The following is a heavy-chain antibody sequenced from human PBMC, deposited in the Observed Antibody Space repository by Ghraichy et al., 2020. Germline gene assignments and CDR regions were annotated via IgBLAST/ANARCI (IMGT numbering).Heavy chain of an antibody. CDR1: GLTFSSYW. Sequence: GGSLRLSCAVSGLTFSSYWMHWVRQAPGKGLVWFSRVNSDGTSTTYADSVKGRLTISRDNAKNTLFLQMNSLRAEDTAVYYCVSANPTIDYWGQGTLVTVSS. CDR2: VNSDGTST. CDR3: VSANPTIDY. J-gene: IGHJ4*02. V-gene: IGHV3-74*01. D-gene: IGHD2-2*01.